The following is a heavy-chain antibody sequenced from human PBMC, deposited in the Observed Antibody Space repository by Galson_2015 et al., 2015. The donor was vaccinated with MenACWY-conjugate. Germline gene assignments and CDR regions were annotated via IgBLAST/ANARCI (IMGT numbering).Heavy chain of an antibody. V-gene: IGHV3-30*04. CDR2: ITFDGNYE. Sequence: SLRLSCAASGFTFNLYALHWVRQAPGKGLQWVSVITFDGNYEDYVASVKGRFTISRDNSKNTLYLHMNNLRPEDTALYYCARGWGHTAMGYGLKPGAFDCWGQGTMVTASS. CDR3: ARGWGHTAMGYGLKPGAFDC. J-gene: IGHJ3*01. CDR1: GFTFNLYA. D-gene: IGHD5-18*01.